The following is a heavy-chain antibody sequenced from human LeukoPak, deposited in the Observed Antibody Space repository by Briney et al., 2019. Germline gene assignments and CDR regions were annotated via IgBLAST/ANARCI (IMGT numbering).Heavy chain of an antibody. V-gene: IGHV3-21*01. CDR3: ARDGGGEVDY. CDR2: ISSSSSYI. J-gene: IGHJ4*02. Sequence: PGGSLRLSCAASGFTFSSYSMSWVRRAPGKGLEWVSSISSSSSYIYYANSVKGRFTISRDNTKNSLYLQMNSLRAEDTAVYYCARDGGGEVDYWAQGTLVTVSS. D-gene: IGHD3-16*01. CDR1: GFTFSSYS.